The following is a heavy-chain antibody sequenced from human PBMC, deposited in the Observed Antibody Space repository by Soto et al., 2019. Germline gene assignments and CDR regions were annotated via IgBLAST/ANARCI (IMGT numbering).Heavy chain of an antibody. CDR1: GFTFSSYA. CDR2: ISGSGGST. CDR3: ASCIAETSDAFDI. D-gene: IGHD6-13*01. Sequence: HPGGSLRLSCAASGFTFSSYAMSWVRQAPGKGLEWVSAISGSGGSTYYADSVKGRFTISRDNSKNTLYLQMNSLRAEDTAVYYCASCIAETSDAFDIWGQGTMVTVSS. J-gene: IGHJ3*02. V-gene: IGHV3-23*01.